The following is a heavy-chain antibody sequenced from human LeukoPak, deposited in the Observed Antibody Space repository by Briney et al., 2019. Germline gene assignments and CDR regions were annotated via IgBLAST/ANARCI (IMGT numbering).Heavy chain of an antibody. CDR2: IYTSGST. D-gene: IGHD3-3*01. CDR3: ARGPVEYYFDF. V-gene: IGHV4-4*07. Sequence: SETLSLTCTVSGGSISSFYWSWIRQPAGKGLEWIGRIYTSGSTNFNPSLKSRVTMSIDTSKKQFSLKLSSVTAADTAVYYCARGPVEYYFDFWGQGTLVTVSS. J-gene: IGHJ4*02. CDR1: GGSISSFY.